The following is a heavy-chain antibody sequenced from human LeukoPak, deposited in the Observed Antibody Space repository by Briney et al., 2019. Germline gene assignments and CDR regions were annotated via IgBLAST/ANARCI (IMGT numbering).Heavy chain of an antibody. D-gene: IGHD5-12*01. CDR2: IKSKTDGGTT. J-gene: IGHJ6*04. CDR1: GFTFSNAW. CDR3: TAGYSGYDYPFGMDV. Sequence: GGSLRLCCAASGFTFSNAWMSWVRQAPGKGLEWVARIKSKTDGGTTDYAAPVKGRFTISRDDSKYTLYLQMNSLKTEDTAVYYCTAGYSGYDYPFGMDVWGKGTTVTVSS. V-gene: IGHV3-15*01.